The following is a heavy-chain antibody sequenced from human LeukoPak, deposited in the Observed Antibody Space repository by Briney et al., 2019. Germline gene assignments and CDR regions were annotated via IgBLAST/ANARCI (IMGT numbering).Heavy chain of an antibody. J-gene: IGHJ4*02. CDR2: VYYSGST. V-gene: IGHV4-39*01. D-gene: IGHD4-17*01. CDR1: GDSISSSIYY. Sequence: IPSETLSLTCSVSGDSISSSIYYWSWIRQSPGKGLEWIGSVYYSGSTNYNPSLKSRVTLSIDTSRNQFSLKLNSVTAADTAVYYCARRGDGDYGRFFDFWGQGALVTVSS. CDR3: ARRGDGDYGRFFDF.